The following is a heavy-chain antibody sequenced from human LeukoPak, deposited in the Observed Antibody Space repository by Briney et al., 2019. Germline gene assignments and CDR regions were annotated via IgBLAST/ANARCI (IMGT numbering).Heavy chain of an antibody. V-gene: IGHV3-48*02. CDR2: IDSSGTRK. D-gene: IGHD4-17*01. J-gene: IGHJ4*02. CDR3: ARYGDQSFDY. Sequence: GGSLRLSCAASEFTFSTYSMNWVRRAPGKGLEWVSYIDSSGTRKVYADSVQGRFIISRDNAKNSLYLQMNSLRDEDTAAYYCARYGDQSFDYWGQGTLVTVSS. CDR1: EFTFSTYS.